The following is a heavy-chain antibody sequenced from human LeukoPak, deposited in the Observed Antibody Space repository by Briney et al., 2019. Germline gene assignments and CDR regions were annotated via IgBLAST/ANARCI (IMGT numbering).Heavy chain of an antibody. CDR2: IYYSGST. V-gene: IGHV4-59*12. D-gene: IGHD2/OR15-2a*01. J-gene: IGHJ4*02. CDR1: GGSISSYY. Sequence: SETLSLTCTVSGGSISSYYWSWIRQPPGKGLEWIGYIYYSGSTNYNPSLKSRVTISVDTSKNQFSLKLSSVTAADTAVYYCARSLDSFSIDYWGQGTLVTVSS. CDR3: ARSLDSFSIDY.